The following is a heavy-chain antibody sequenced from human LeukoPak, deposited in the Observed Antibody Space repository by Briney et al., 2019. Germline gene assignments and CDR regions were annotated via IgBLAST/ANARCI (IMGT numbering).Heavy chain of an antibody. V-gene: IGHV5-51*01. J-gene: IGHJ4*02. Sequence: GESLKISCKGSGYSFTSYWIGWVRQMPGKGLEWMGIIYPGDSDTRYSPSFQGQVTISADKSISTAYLQWSSLKASDTAMYYCARILSLRGSWYYFDYWGQGTLVTVSS. D-gene: IGHD1-26*01. CDR3: ARILSLRGSWYYFDY. CDR1: GYSFTSYW. CDR2: IYPGDSDT.